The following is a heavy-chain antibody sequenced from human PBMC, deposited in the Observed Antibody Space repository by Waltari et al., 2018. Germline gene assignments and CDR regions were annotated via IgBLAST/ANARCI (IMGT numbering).Heavy chain of an antibody. CDR1: GFTFSSHW. CDR3: ARDEEWSSDR. V-gene: IGHV3-7*03. J-gene: IGHJ4*02. D-gene: IGHD3-3*01. CDR2: INKDGSKK. Sequence: EVQLVESGGGLVQPGGSLRLSGAASGFTFSSHWMNWVRQAPGKGLEWVAIINKDGSKKFYVDSVRGRFTVSRDNAKNSLYLQMNSLRVDDTAVYYCARDEEWSSDRWGQGTLVTVSS.